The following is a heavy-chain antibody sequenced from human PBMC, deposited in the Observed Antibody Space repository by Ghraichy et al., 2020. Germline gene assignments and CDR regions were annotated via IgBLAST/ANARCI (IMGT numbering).Heavy chain of an antibody. V-gene: IGHV3-74*01. D-gene: IGHD1-26*01. J-gene: IGHJ4*02. CDR3: ARASDGQEWELLGGGYFDY. Sequence: GGSLRLSCAASGFTFSSYWMHWVRQAPGKGLVWVSRINSDGSSTSYADSVKGRFTISRDNAKNTLYLQMNSLRAEDTAVYYCARASDGQEWELLGGGYFDYWGQGTLVTVSS. CDR2: INSDGSST. CDR1: GFTFSSYW.